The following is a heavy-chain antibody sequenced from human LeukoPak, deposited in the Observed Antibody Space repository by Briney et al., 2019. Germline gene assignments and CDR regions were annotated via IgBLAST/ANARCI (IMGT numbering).Heavy chain of an antibody. J-gene: IGHJ4*02. D-gene: IGHD2-2*01. CDR3: ARPNRGYCDDTSCSHFDY. CDR2: ISGSGGST. CDR1: GFTFSSYA. Sequence: PGGSLRLSCAASGFTFSSYAMSWVRQAPGKGLEWVSAISGSGGSTYYADSVKGRFTISRDNSKNTLYLQMNSLRAEDTAVYYCARPNRGYCDDTSCSHFDYWGQGTLVTVSS. V-gene: IGHV3-23*01.